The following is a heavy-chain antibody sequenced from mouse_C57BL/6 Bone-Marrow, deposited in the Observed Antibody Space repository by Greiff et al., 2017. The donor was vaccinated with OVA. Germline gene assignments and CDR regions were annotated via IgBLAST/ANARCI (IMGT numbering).Heavy chain of an antibody. J-gene: IGHJ3*01. CDR1: GYSITSGYD. D-gene: IGHD2-5*01. CDR2: ISYSGST. Sequence: EVMLVESGPGMVKPSQSLSLTCTVTGYSITSGYDWHWIRHFPGNKLEWMGYISYSGSTNYNPSLKSRISITHDTSKNHFFLKLNSVTTEDTATYYCARDGAYYSNTWFAYWGQGTLVTVSA. V-gene: IGHV3-1*01. CDR3: ARDGAYYSNTWFAY.